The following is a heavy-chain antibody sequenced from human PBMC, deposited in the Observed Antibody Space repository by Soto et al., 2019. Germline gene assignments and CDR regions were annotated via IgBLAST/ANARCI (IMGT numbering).Heavy chain of an antibody. V-gene: IGHV1-8*01. CDR2: INPNSEYT. Sequence: ASVKVSCKASGYTFTSYDINWVRQAPGQGLEWVGWINPNSEYTAHAQKFQGRVTLTREISTATAYMELSSLTSEDTAVYFCARKVHPVYSSDWGPRTQVTVSS. CDR1: GYTFTSYD. D-gene: IGHD2-15*01. CDR3: ARKVHPVYSSD. J-gene: IGHJ4*02.